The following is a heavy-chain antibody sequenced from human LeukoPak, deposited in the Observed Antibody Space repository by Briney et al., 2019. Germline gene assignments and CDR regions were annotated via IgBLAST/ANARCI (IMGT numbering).Heavy chain of an antibody. J-gene: IGHJ4*02. CDR1: GFTFSSYA. CDR2: ISYDGSNK. V-gene: IGHV3-30*04. D-gene: IGHD1-14*01. Sequence: PGRTLRLSCAASGFTFSSYAMHWVRQAPGQGLERVAVISYDGSNKYYADSAKGRFTISRDNSKNTLYLQMNSLRAEDTAVYYCARDNPSLLYFDYWGQGSLVTVSS. CDR3: ARDNPSLLYFDY.